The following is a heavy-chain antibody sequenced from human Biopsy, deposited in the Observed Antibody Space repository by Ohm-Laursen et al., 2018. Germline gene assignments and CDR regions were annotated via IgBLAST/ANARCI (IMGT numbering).Heavy chain of an antibody. Sequence: SQTLSLTCTVSGGSIGGGEYYWNWIRQHPGKGLEWIGLISYSGTTFYNPSLESLLTISIDTSKNHFSLNPRSVTAADTAVYYCARGVPHYDGSGFPLAGYWYFDLWGRGTLVTVSS. J-gene: IGHJ2*01. CDR3: ARGVPHYDGSGFPLAGYWYFDL. V-gene: IGHV4-31*01. CDR1: GGSIGGGEYY. D-gene: IGHD3-22*01. CDR2: ISYSGTT.